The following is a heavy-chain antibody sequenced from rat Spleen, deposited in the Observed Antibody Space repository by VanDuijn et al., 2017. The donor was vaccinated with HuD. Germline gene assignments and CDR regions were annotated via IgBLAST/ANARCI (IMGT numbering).Heavy chain of an antibody. CDR3: ASLMYTPDYLGVMDV. CDR2: ISYDGSST. D-gene: IGHD1-6*01. V-gene: IGHV5-29*01. CDR1: GFIFSDYY. Sequence: EVQLVESDGGLVQPGRSLKLSCAASGFIFSDYYMAWVRQAPTKGLEWVARISYDGSSTYYRDSVKGRFTISRDNAKSTLYLQMDSLRSEDTATYYGASLMYTPDYLGVMDVWGQGASVAVSS. J-gene: IGHJ4*01.